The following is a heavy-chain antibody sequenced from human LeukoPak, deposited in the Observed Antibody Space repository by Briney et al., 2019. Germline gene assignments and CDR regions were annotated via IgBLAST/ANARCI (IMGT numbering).Heavy chain of an antibody. J-gene: IGHJ3*02. V-gene: IGHV3-11*04. CDR2: IAPDGTT. CDR1: GFTLSDYY. CDR3: ARDLGPHRSSPNTGAFDI. Sequence: GGSLRLSCAASGFTLSDYYMTWIRQAPGKGLEWVSYIAPDGTTYYADSVKGRFTISRDNAKTSLYLQMSNLRADDTAVYYCARDLGPHRSSPNTGAFDIWGQGTMVTVSS. D-gene: IGHD6-6*01.